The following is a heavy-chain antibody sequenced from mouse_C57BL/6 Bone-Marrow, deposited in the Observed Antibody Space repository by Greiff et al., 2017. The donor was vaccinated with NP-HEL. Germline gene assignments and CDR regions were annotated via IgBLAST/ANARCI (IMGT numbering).Heavy chain of an antibody. D-gene: IGHD2-4*01. V-gene: IGHV1-74*01. J-gene: IGHJ4*01. CDR1: GYTFTSYW. CDR2: IHPSDSDT. CDR3: AMPYDYDAYAMDY. Sequence: VQLQQPGAELVKPGASVKVSCKASGYTFTSYWMHWVKQRPGQGLEWIGRIHPSDSDTNYNQKFKGKATLTVDESSSTAYMQLSSLTSEDSAVYYCAMPYDYDAYAMDYWGQGTSVTVSS.